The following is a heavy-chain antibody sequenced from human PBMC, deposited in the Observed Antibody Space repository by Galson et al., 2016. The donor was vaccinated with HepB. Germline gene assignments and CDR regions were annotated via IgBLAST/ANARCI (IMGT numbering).Heavy chain of an antibody. J-gene: IGHJ4*02. CDR1: GFTFSGYN. Sequence: SLRLSCAASGFTFSGYNMDWVRQAPGKGLERVSYISSGSSAIYYADSVKGRFTISRDNAKNSLYLQMNSLRDEDTAIYFCARDGNHGYDMDYWGQGTLVTVSS. D-gene: IGHD1-14*01. CDR2: ISSGSSAI. CDR3: ARDGNHGYDMDY. V-gene: IGHV3-48*02.